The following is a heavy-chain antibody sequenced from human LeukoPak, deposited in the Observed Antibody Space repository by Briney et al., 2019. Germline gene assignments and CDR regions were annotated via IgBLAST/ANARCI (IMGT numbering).Heavy chain of an antibody. CDR3: AHYGGTRSFDY. J-gene: IGHJ4*02. Sequence: SGPTLVNPTQTLTLTCTLSGFSLSTSGVGVGWTRQPPGKALEWLSLIYWDDDKRYSPSLQSRLTITKDTSKNQVVLTMTNMYPVDTATYYCAHYGGTRSFDYWGQGTLVTVSS. V-gene: IGHV2-5*02. D-gene: IGHD2-15*01. CDR2: IYWDDDK. CDR1: GFSLSTSGVG.